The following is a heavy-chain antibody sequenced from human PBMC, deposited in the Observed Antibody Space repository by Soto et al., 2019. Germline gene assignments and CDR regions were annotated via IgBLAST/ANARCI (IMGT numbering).Heavy chain of an antibody. D-gene: IGHD5-12*01. J-gene: IGHJ4*02. CDR2: IYWDDDT. V-gene: IGHV2-5*02. Sequence: QITLKESGPTLVKPTQPLTLTCTLSGFSLSTSGVGVGWIRQPPGKALEWLALIYWDDDTRYSPSLKSRVTITKDTSKNQVALTMTNMDPVDTATYYCTLSTIVGTILRFDFWGQGTLVTVSS. CDR1: GFSLSTSGVG. CDR3: TLSTIVGTILRFDF.